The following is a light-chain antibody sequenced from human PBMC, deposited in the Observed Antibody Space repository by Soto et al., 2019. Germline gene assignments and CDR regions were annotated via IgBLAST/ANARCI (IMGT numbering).Light chain of an antibody. V-gene: IGLV7-46*01. J-gene: IGLJ2*01. CDR2: DTS. CDR1: TGAVTSGHY. Sequence: QAVVTQEPSLTVSPGGTVTLTCGSRTGAVTSGHYPYWFQQKPGQAPRTLIYDTSNTNSWTPARFSGALLGGKAALTLSGAQPEDDAEYYCLLSESGARLFGGGTKLTVL. CDR3: LLSESGARL.